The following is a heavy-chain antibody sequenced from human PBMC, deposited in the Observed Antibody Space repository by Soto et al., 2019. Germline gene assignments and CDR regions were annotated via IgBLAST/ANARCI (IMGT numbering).Heavy chain of an antibody. V-gene: IGHV3-30*18. CDR1: GFTFSSYG. CDR2: ISYDGSNK. CDR3: AKDSGDYFLRGDY. J-gene: IGHJ4*02. Sequence: GSLSLSCAASGFTFSSYGMHWVRQAPGKGLEWVAVISYDGSNKYYADSVKGRFTISRDNSKNTLYLQMNSLRAEDTAVYYCAKDSGDYFLRGDYWGQGTLVTVSS. D-gene: IGHD4-17*01.